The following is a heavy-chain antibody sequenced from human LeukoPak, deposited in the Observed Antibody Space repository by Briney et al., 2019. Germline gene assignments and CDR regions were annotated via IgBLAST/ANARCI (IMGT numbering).Heavy chain of an antibody. CDR1: GFTFRSYW. CDR3: PSTNRLHY. Sequence: GGSLRLSCAASGFTFRSYWMPWVRQAPGKGPVWVSRINSDGSSTTYADSVKGRFTISRDNAKNTLYLQMISLRVEDTAVYYCPSTNRLHYWGQGPLVPVSS. D-gene: IGHD2/OR15-2a*01. CDR2: INSDGSST. V-gene: IGHV3-74*01. J-gene: IGHJ4*02.